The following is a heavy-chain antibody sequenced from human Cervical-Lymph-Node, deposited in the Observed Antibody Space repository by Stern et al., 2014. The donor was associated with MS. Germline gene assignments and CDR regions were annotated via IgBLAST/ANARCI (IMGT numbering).Heavy chain of an antibody. CDR2: IYPRDSDT. V-gene: IGHV5-51*01. Sequence: VQLVQSGAEVKKPGESLKISCKGSGYSFRSYWIGWGRQMPGRGLQWMGVIYPRDSDTRYNPSFQGQVIISADKDMSTAYLQWNSLKASDTGIYYCATSYGLDVWGQGTTVTVSS. CDR1: GYSFRSYW. J-gene: IGHJ6*02. CDR3: ATSYGLDV.